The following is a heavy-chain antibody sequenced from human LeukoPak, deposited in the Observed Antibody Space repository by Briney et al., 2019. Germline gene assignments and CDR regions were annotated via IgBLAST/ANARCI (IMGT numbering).Heavy chain of an antibody. D-gene: IGHD3-22*01. CDR1: GGSISSYY. V-gene: IGHV4-59*08. J-gene: IGHJ3*02. CDR2: IYYSGST. CDR3: ARRLRSYDSSGYYPDDAFDI. Sequence: PSEILSLTCTVSGGSISSYYWSWIRQPPGKGLEWIGYIYYSGSTNYNPSLKSRVTISVDTSKNQFSLKLSSVTAADTAVYYCARRLRSYDSSGYYPDDAFDIWGQGTMVTVSS.